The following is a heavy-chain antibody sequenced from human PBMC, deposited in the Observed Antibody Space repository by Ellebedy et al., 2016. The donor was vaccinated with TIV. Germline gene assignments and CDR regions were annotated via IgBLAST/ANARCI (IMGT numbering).Heavy chain of an antibody. D-gene: IGHD3-16*01. CDR2: INPDGSAE. CDR1: GFIISDDW. CDR3: VTWDRSYGP. V-gene: IGHV3-7*03. J-gene: IGHJ5*02. Sequence: GESLKISCEVPGFIISDDWMSWVRQAPGKGLEWVAHINPDGSAEYYVDSVKGRFTISRDNAKSSLFLQMNSLRVDETAVYYCVTWDRSYGPWGQGSLVTISS.